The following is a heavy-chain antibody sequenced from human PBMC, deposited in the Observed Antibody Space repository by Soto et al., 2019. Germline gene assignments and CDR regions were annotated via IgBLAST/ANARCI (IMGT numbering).Heavy chain of an antibody. CDR3: ASSPYSSLSYYYGMDV. D-gene: IGHD6-6*01. Sequence: GESLKISCKGSGYSLTSYWIGWVRQMPGKGLEWMGIIYPGDSDTRYSPSFQGQVTISADKSISTAYLQWSSLKASDTAMYYCASSPYSSLSYYYGMDVWGQGTTVTVSS. CDR2: IYPGDSDT. V-gene: IGHV5-51*01. J-gene: IGHJ6*02. CDR1: GYSLTSYW.